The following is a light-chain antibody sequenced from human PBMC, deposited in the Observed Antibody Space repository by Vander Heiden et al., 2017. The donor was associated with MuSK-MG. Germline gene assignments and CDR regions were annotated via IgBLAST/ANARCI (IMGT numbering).Light chain of an antibody. CDR3: QHDDNLPIT. CDR1: QDIRTS. J-gene: IGKJ4*01. CDR2: AAS. V-gene: IGKV1-33*01. Sequence: DIQMTQSPSSLSATAGDRVTITCQASQDIRTSLNWYQQKPGKAPKLLMYAASNLETGVPSRFSGSGSGTDFTFTISSLQPEDIATYYCQHDDNLPITFGGGTKVEI.